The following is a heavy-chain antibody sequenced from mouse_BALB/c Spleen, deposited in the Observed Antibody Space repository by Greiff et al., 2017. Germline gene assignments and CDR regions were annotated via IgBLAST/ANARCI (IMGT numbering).Heavy chain of an antibody. Sequence: EVQLVESGGGLVQPGGSLRLSCATSGFTFTDYYMSWVRQPPGKALEWLGFFRNKANGYTTEYSASVKGRFTISRDNSQSILYLQMNTLRAEDSATYYCARDLDYWGQGTTLTVSS. J-gene: IGHJ2*01. V-gene: IGHV7-3*02. CDR1: GFTFTDYY. CDR3: ARDLDY. CDR2: FRNKANGYTT.